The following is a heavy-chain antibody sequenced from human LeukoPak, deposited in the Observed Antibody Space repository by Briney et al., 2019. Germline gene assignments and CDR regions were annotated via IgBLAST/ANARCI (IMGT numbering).Heavy chain of an antibody. CDR2: ISGSGVGT. Sequence: GGSLRLSCAASGFNFDIDAMHWVRQAPGKGLEWVSGISGSGVGTYYADSVKGRFTISRDSSKNMLYLQMNSLRAEDTAVYYCAKGVDIVVIVSALDYWGQETLVTVSS. CDR1: GFNFDIDA. CDR3: AKGVDIVVIVSALDY. J-gene: IGHJ4*02. D-gene: IGHD2-15*01. V-gene: IGHV3-23*01.